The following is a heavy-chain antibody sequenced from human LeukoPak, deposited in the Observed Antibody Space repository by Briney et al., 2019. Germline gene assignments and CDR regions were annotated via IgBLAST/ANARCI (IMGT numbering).Heavy chain of an antibody. CDR1: GFPFSSYW. D-gene: IGHD2-15*01. V-gene: IGHV3-7*01. CDR2: IKQDGSKK. CDR3: ARDLCSGGSCYERFDY. J-gene: IGHJ4*02. Sequence: GGSLRLSCVASGFPFSSYWMTWVRQAPGKGLEWVANIKQDGSKKSYVDSVKGRFTISRDNSKNTLYLQMNSLRAEDTAVYYCARDLCSGGSCYERFDYWGQGTLVTVSS.